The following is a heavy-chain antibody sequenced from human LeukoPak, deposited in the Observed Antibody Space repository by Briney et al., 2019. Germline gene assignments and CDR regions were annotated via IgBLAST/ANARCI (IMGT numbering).Heavy chain of an antibody. D-gene: IGHD5-18*01. CDR2: IYTSGST. J-gene: IGHJ4*02. V-gene: IGHV4-61*02. CDR1: GGSISSGSYY. CDR3: ARSVDTSMVGDY. Sequence: SETLSLTCTVSGGSISSGSYYWSWIRQPAGKGLEYIGRIYTSGSTNYNPSLKNRVTISLDTSKNQFSLKLNSVTAADTAVYYCARSVDTSMVGDYWGQGTLVTVSS.